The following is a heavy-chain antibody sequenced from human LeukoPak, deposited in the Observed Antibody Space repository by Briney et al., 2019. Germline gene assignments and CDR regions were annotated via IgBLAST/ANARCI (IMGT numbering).Heavy chain of an antibody. CDR3: ARGPPRGYSYDSYYYYGMDV. D-gene: IGHD5-18*01. CDR2: INHSGST. CDR1: GGSFSGYY. Sequence: SETLSLTCAVYGGSFSGYYWSWIRQPPGKGLEWIGEINHSGSTNYNPSLKSRVTISVDTSKNQFSLKLSSVTAADTAVYYCARGPPRGYSYDSYYYYGMDVWGQGTTVTVPS. J-gene: IGHJ6*02. V-gene: IGHV4-34*01.